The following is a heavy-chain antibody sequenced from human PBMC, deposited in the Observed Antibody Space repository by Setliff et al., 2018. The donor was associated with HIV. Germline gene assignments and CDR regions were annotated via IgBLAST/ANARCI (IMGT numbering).Heavy chain of an antibody. CDR2: IYTSGST. Sequence: SETLSLTCTVSGGSISSGSHYWSWIRQPAGKGLEWIGRIYTSGSTNYNPSLKSRVTISLDTSKNQFSLKLSSVTAADTAVYYCARVYYYDSSGYSEPYYMDVWGKGTTVTVSS. V-gene: IGHV4-61*02. J-gene: IGHJ6*03. CDR1: GGSISSGSHY. D-gene: IGHD3-22*01. CDR3: ARVYYYDSSGYSEPYYMDV.